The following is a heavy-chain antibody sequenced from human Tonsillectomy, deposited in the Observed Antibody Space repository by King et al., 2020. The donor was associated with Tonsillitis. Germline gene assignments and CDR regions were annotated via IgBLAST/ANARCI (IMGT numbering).Heavy chain of an antibody. CDR3: ARVFRGYYQRGNYFDY. Sequence: VQLVESGGGLVQPGGSLRLSCAASGFTFSDHYMDWVRQAPGKGLEWVGRTSNKANSYTTEYAASVKGRFTISRDDSKNSLYLQMNSLKTEDTAVYYCARVFRGYYQRGNYFDYWGQGALVTVSS. CDR2: TSNKANSYTT. J-gene: IGHJ4*02. D-gene: IGHD2/OR15-2a*01. CDR1: GFTFSDHY. V-gene: IGHV3-72*01.